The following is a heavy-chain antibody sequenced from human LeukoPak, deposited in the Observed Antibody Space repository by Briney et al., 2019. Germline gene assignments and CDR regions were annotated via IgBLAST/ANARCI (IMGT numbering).Heavy chain of an antibody. D-gene: IGHD1-26*01. V-gene: IGHV4-4*02. CDR1: GGSISSTNW. J-gene: IGHJ4*02. CDR3: SRESGAFSPFGY. CDR2: ISLSGVT. Sequence: SGTLSLTCGVSGGSISSTNWWSWVHQPPGQGLEWIGEISLSGVTNYNPSLKSRVTMSLDRSKNHLSLTLTSVTAADTAVYYCSRESGAFSPFGYWGQGTLVTVSS.